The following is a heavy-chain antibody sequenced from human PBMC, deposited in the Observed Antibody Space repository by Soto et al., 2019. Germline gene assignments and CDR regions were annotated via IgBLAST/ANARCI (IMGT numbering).Heavy chain of an antibody. CDR3: ARGGGSYYGAYNYYYGMDV. Sequence: SVKVSCKASGGTFSSYAISWVRQAPGQGLEWMGGIIPIFGTANYAQKFQGRVTITADESTSTAYMELSSLRSEDTAVYYCARGGGSYYGAYNYYYGMDVWGQGTTVTAP. D-gene: IGHD1-26*01. J-gene: IGHJ6*02. CDR1: GGTFSSYA. CDR2: IIPIFGTA. V-gene: IGHV1-69*13.